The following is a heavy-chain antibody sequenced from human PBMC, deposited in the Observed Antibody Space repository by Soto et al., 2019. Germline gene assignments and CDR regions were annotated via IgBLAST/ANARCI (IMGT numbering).Heavy chain of an antibody. D-gene: IGHD3-16*01. CDR1: GYTFTSYG. V-gene: IGHV1-18*01. J-gene: IGHJ4*02. CDR3: ARGGGGLRLGELPFFDY. Sequence: ASVKVSCKASGYTFTSYGISWVRQAPGQGLEWMGWINSANGNTQYSQKFQGRLTITRDTSASTGTMDLSSLRSEDTAVYYCARGGGGLRLGELPFFDYWGQGTLVTVSS. CDR2: INSANGNT.